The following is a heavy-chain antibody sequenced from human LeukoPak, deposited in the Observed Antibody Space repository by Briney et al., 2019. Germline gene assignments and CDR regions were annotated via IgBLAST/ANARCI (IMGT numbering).Heavy chain of an antibody. CDR2: ISSSSYI. CDR1: GFTFSSYS. J-gene: IGHJ6*02. D-gene: IGHD2-15*01. Sequence: PGGSLRLSCAASGFTFSSYSMNWVRQAPGKGLEWVSSISSSSYIYYADSVKGRFTISRDNAKNSLYLQMNSLRAEDTAVYYCARVCSGGSCYSHRWYYYGMDVWGQGTTVTVS. V-gene: IGHV3-21*01. CDR3: ARVCSGGSCYSHRWYYYGMDV.